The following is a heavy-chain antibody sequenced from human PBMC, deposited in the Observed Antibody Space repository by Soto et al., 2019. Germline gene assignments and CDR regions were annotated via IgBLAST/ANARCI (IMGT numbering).Heavy chain of an antibody. CDR1: GGSISSSSYY. Sequence: PSETLSLTCTVSGGSISSSSYYWGWIRQPPGKGLEWIGSIYYSGSTYYNPSLKSRVTISVDTSKNQFSLKLSSVTAADTAVYYCARDNYDYVWGSYRPWYFDYGGQGTLVTVSS. J-gene: IGHJ4*02. CDR3: ARDNYDYVWGSYRPWYFDY. V-gene: IGHV4-39*02. D-gene: IGHD3-16*02. CDR2: IYYSGST.